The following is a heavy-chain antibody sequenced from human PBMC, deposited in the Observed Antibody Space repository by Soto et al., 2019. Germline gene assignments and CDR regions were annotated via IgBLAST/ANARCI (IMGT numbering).Heavy chain of an antibody. V-gene: IGHV1-69*12. CDR1: GGTFSNYP. Sequence: QVQLVKSGAEVKKPGSSVKVSCKASGGTFSNYPISWVRQAPGQGLEWMGGIIPIFGTVNYAQKFQGRVTITADESTSTDYMELSSLRSEDAAVYYCARGNHRWLQLWYFDLWGRGTLVTVSS. CDR2: IIPIFGTV. CDR3: ARGNHRWLQLWYFDL. J-gene: IGHJ2*01. D-gene: IGHD5-12*01.